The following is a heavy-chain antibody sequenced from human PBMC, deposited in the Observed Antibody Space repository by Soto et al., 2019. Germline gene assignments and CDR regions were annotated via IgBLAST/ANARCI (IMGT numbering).Heavy chain of an antibody. CDR2: IYYSGGT. J-gene: IGHJ5*02. V-gene: IGHV4-31*03. Sequence: SETLSLTCTVSGGSISSGGYYWSWIRQHPGKGLEWIGYIYYSGGTYYNPSLKSRVTISVDTSKNQFSLKLSSVTAADTAVYYCARDLGYSYPNWFDPWGQGTLVTVSS. CDR3: ARDLGYSYPNWFDP. D-gene: IGHD5-18*01. CDR1: GGSISSGGYY.